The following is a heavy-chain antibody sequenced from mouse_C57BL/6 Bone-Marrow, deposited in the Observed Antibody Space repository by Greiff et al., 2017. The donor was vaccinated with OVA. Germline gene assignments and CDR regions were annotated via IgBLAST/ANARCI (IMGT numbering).Heavy chain of an antibody. CDR1: GYTFTNYW. D-gene: IGHD1-1*01. CDR2: IYPGGGYT. Sequence: QVQLQQSGAELVRPGTSVKMSCKASGYTFTNYWIGWAKQRPGHGLEWIGDIYPGGGYTNYNEKFKGKATLTADKSSSTAYMQFSSLTSEDSAIYYCARYRIYYYGSSRFYYAMDYWGQGTSVTVSS. V-gene: IGHV1-63*01. CDR3: ARYRIYYYGSSRFYYAMDY. J-gene: IGHJ4*01.